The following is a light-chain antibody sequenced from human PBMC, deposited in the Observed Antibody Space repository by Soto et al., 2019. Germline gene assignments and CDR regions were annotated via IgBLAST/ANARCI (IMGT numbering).Light chain of an antibody. J-gene: IGKJ5*01. Sequence: DIQLTQSPSSLSASIGDRVTIICRASQSISGYLNWYQQKPGEAPTPLIYAASSLQSGVPSRFSGSESGTDFTLTITSLQPEDFETYYCQQGYSNPITFGQGTRLGI. V-gene: IGKV1-39*01. CDR2: AAS. CDR1: QSISGY. CDR3: QQGYSNPIT.